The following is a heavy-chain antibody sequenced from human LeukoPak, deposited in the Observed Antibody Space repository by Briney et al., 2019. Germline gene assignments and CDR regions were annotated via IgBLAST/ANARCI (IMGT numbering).Heavy chain of an antibody. D-gene: IGHD6-6*01. Sequence: ASVKVSCKASGGTFSSYAISWMRQAPGQGLEWMGGIIPIFGTANYAQKFQGRVTITTDESTSTAYMELSSLRSEDTAVYYCATTGEYSSSSSFVDIWGQGTMVTVSS. CDR1: GGTFSSYA. CDR2: IIPIFGTA. CDR3: ATTGEYSSSSSFVDI. J-gene: IGHJ3*02. V-gene: IGHV1-69*05.